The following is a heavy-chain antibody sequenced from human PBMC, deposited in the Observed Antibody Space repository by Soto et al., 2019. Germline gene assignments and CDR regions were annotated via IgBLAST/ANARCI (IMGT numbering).Heavy chain of an antibody. CDR2: IYTSGST. CDR1: GGIISSCC. V-gene: IGHV4-4*07. Sequence: GSGGIISSCCWLVFRQPLGKGLEWIGRIYTSGSTNYNPSLKSRVTMSVDTSKNQFSLKLSSVTAADTAVYYCARDRCYDFWSGYSCYNGMDFWGQWTTVTV. CDR3: ARDRCYDFWSGYSCYNGMDF. D-gene: IGHD3-3*01. J-gene: IGHJ6*02.